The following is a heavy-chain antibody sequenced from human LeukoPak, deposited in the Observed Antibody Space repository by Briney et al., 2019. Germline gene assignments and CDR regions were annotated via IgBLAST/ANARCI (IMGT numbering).Heavy chain of an antibody. CDR2: FGPEDGET. Sequence: GASVKVSCKVSGHTLTELSLHWVRQPPGKGLEWMGGFGPEDGETIYAQKFQGRVTMTEDTSTDTVYMGLSSLTSEDTAVYYCATGHTNSRGYYVWGSSYRPFVFDFDYWGQGTLVTVSS. D-gene: IGHD3-16*01. CDR3: ATGHTNSRGYYVWGSSYRPFVFDFDY. V-gene: IGHV1-24*01. CDR1: GHTLTELS. J-gene: IGHJ4*02.